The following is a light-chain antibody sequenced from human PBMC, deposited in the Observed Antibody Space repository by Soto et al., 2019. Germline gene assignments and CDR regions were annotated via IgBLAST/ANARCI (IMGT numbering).Light chain of an antibody. CDR2: EDV. Sequence: NFMLIQPHSVSESPGKTVTISCTRSSGSIASNYVQWYQQRPGSAPTTVVYEDVQRPSGVPDRFSASKSGTSASLAISGLQPEDEAQYYCAAWEDSLIGLGVVFGGGTKLTVL. J-gene: IGLJ2*01. CDR1: SGSIASNY. CDR3: AAWEDSLIGLGVV. V-gene: IGLV6-57*04.